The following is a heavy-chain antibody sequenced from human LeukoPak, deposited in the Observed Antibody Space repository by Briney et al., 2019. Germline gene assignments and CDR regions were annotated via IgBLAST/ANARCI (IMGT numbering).Heavy chain of an antibody. D-gene: IGHD5-12*01. CDR1: GGSISSGGYY. CDR3: ATPRYSGYDSHWYFDL. CDR2: IYYSGST. V-gene: IGHV4-31*03. Sequence: PSETLSPTCTVSGGSISSGGYYWSWIRQHPGKGLEWIGYIYYSGSTYYNPSLKSRVTISVDTSKNQFSLKLSSVTAADTAVYYCATPRYSGYDSHWYFDLWGRGTLVTVSS. J-gene: IGHJ2*01.